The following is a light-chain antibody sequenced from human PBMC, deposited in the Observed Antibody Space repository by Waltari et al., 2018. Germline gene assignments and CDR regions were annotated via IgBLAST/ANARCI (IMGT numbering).Light chain of an antibody. J-gene: IGKJ4*01. Sequence: DTVMTQSADSLRVSLGERATINCKSSQTIFRSSDTRNHLAWYQQRPGQPPKLLFSWRSTRESGVPDRFSGGRSGTDFTFTISSLQAEDVAVYYCQQYFDIPTFGGGTKVEIK. CDR2: WRS. CDR3: QQYFDIPT. V-gene: IGKV4-1*01. CDR1: QTIFRSSDTRNH.